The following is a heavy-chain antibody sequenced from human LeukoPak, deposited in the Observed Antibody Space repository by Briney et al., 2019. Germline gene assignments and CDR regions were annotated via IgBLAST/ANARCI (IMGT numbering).Heavy chain of an antibody. D-gene: IGHD2-15*01. CDR1: GFTVSSNY. CDR3: ARFRLGGY. Sequence: GGSLRLSCAASGFTVSSNYMSWVRQAPGKGLEWVSVIYSGGNTQYADSAKGRFTISRDNSKNTLYLQMNSLRAEDTAVYYCARFRLGGYWGQGTLVTVSS. V-gene: IGHV3-66*01. J-gene: IGHJ4*02. CDR2: IYSGGNT.